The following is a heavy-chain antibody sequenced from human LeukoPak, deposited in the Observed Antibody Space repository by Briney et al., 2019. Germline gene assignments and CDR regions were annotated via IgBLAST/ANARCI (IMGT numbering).Heavy chain of an antibody. D-gene: IGHD4-17*01. J-gene: IGHJ5*02. Sequence: SETLSLTCTVSGGSISSFYWSWIRQPPGKGLEWIGYIYYSGSTNYNPSLKSRVTISVDTSKNQFSLKLSSVTAADTAVYYCARVPVGGDYGGWFDPWGQGTLVTVSS. V-gene: IGHV4-59*01. CDR2: IYYSGST. CDR3: ARVPVGGDYGGWFDP. CDR1: GGSISSFY.